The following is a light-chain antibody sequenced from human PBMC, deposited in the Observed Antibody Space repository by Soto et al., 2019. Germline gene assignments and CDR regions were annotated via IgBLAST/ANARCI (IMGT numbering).Light chain of an antibody. CDR2: DVS. V-gene: IGLV2-14*03. J-gene: IGLJ1*01. CDR3: SSYTSSNTLV. Sequence: QSALTQPASVSGSPGQSIAISCTGTSSDVGGYNYVSWYQQHPGKAPKLMIYDVSYRPSGVSDRFSGSKSGNTASLTISGLQAEDEADYCCSSYTSSNTLVFATGTKVTVL. CDR1: SSDVGGYNY.